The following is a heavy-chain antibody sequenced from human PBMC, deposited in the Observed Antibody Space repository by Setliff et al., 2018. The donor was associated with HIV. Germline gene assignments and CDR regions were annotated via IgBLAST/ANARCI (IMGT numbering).Heavy chain of an antibody. D-gene: IGHD3-10*01. CDR1: GFTFSDYW. J-gene: IGHJ4*02. CDR2: IKADGSEK. V-gene: IGHV3-7*03. Sequence: GSLRLSCAASGFTFSDYWMHWVRQVPGKGLEWVANIKADGSEKYYMNSVKGRFTISRDNSKNTLYLQMNSLRAEDTAVYYCARSDWYHGSGSHDYWGQGTLVTVSS. CDR3: ARSDWYHGSGSHDY.